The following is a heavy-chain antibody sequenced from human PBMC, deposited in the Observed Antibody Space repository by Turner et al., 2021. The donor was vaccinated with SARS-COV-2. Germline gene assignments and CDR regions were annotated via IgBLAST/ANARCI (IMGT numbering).Heavy chain of an antibody. Sequence: QVQLVESGGGVVQPGRSLRLSCAASGFTFSSYGMHWVRQAPGKGLEGVAVISYDGSNKYYADSVKGRFTISRDNSKNTLYLQMNSLRAEDTAVYYCATRIVVVVTATNAFDYWGQGTLVTVSS. V-gene: IGHV3-30*03. J-gene: IGHJ4*02. D-gene: IGHD2-15*01. CDR1: GFTFSSYG. CDR2: ISYDGSNK. CDR3: ATRIVVVVTATNAFDY.